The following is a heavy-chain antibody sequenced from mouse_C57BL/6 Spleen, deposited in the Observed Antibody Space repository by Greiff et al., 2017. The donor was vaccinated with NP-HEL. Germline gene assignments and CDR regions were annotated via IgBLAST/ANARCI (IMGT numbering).Heavy chain of an antibody. CDR2: INPYNGGT. CDR3: ARYDGYIYWYFDV. CDR1: GYTFTDYY. Sequence: VQLQQSGPVLVKPGASVKMSCKASGYTFTDYYMNWVKQSHGKSLEWIGVINPYNGGTSYNQKFKGKATLTVDKSSSTAYMELNSLTSEDSAVYYCARYDGYIYWYFDVWGTGTTVTVSS. D-gene: IGHD2-3*01. J-gene: IGHJ1*03. V-gene: IGHV1-19*01.